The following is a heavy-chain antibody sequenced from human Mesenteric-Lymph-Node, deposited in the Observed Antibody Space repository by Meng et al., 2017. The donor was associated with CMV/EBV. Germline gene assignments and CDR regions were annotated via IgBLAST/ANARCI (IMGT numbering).Heavy chain of an antibody. V-gene: IGHV3-30*02. CDR3: ARTDY. Sequence: GESLKISCAASGFTFSSYGMHWVRQAPGKGLEWVAFIRYDGSNKYYADSVKGRFTISRDNSKNTLYLQMNSLTADDTAIYYCARTDYWGQGTLVTVSS. J-gene: IGHJ4*02. CDR1: GFTFSSYG. CDR2: IRYDGSNK.